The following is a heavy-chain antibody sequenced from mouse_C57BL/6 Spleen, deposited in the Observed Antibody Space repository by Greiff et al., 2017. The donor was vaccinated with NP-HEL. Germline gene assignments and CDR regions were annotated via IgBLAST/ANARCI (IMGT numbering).Heavy chain of an antibody. V-gene: IGHV1-19*01. CDR3: ADGYYAY. CDR1: GYTFTDYY. D-gene: IGHD2-3*01. Sequence: EVQLQESGPVLVRPGASVKMSCKASGYTFTDYYMNWVKQSHGKSLEWIGVINPYNGGTSYNQKFKGKATLTVDKSSSTAYMELNSLTSEDSAVYYCADGYYAYWGQGTTLTVSS. J-gene: IGHJ2*01. CDR2: INPYNGGT.